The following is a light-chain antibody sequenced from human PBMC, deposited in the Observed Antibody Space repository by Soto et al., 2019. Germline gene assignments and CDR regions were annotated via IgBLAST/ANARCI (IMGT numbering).Light chain of an antibody. CDR1: QGISNY. J-gene: IGKJ1*01. CDR2: GAS. CDR3: QQYHTFSA. V-gene: IGKV1-27*01. Sequence: DIQMTQSPSSLSASVGDRVTITCRASQGISNYLAWYQQKPGKVPKLLIYGASTLQSGVPSRFSGGGSGTDFTLTISSLQPEDVATYYCQQYHTFSAFGQGTKVEIK.